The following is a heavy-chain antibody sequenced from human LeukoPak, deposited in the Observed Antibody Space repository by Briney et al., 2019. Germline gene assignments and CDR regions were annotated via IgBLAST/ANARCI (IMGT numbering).Heavy chain of an antibody. D-gene: IGHD2-21*02. Sequence: SEALSLTCAVSGYSISSGYYWGWIRQPPGKGLEWIGSMYHSGSTYYNPSLKSRVTISVDTSKNQFSLKLSSVTAADTAVYYCARRLDSYSFDYWGQGTLVTVFS. CDR1: GYSISSGYY. V-gene: IGHV4-38-2*01. J-gene: IGHJ4*02. CDR3: ARRLDSYSFDY. CDR2: MYHSGST.